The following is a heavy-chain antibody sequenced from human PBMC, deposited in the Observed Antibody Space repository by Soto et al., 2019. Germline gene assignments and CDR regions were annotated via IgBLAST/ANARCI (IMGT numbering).Heavy chain of an antibody. Sequence: PGGSLRLSCAASGFTFSSYGMHWVRQAPGKGLEWVAVIWYDGSNKYYADSVKGRFTISRDNSKNTLYLQMSSLRVEDTAVYYCVTNSGWSLRDFDYWGQGTLVTVSS. V-gene: IGHV3-30*02. CDR3: VTNSGWSLRDFDY. CDR1: GFTFSSYG. CDR2: IWYDGSNK. D-gene: IGHD6-19*01. J-gene: IGHJ4*02.